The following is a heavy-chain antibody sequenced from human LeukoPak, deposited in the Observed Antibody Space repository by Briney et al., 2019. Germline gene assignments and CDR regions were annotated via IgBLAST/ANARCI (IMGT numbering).Heavy chain of an antibody. V-gene: IGHV1-2*04. J-gene: IGHJ5*02. CDR1: GYTFTSYG. D-gene: IGHD6-13*01. Sequence: GASVKVSCKASGYTFTSYGISWVRQAPGQGLEWMGWINPNSGGTNYAQKFQGWVTMTRDTSISTAYMELSRLRSDDTAVYYCARSTKGSSLFWFDPWGQGTLVTVSS. CDR3: ARSTKGSSLFWFDP. CDR2: INPNSGGT.